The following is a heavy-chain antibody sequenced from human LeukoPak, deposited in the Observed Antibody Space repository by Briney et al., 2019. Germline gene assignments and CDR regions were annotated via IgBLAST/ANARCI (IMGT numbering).Heavy chain of an antibody. V-gene: IGHV1-46*01. J-gene: IGHJ5*02. CDR3: ARNRGSSSWLPNWFDP. CDR1: GYTFTSYY. D-gene: IGHD6-13*01. Sequence: ASVKVSCKASGYTFTSYYMHWVRQAPGQGLEWMGIINPSGGSTSYAQKFQGRVIMTRDMSTSTVYMELSSLRSEDTAVYYCARNRGSSSWLPNWFDPWGQGTLVTVSS. CDR2: INPSGGST.